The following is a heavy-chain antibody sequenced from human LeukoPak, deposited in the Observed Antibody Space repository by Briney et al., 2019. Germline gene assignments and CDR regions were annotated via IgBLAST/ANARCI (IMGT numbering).Heavy chain of an antibody. CDR1: AYTFTGYY. CDR2: MNPKNGDT. J-gene: IGHJ5*02. CDR3: ARWVASPSRGWFDP. D-gene: IGHD3-22*01. V-gene: IGHV1-2*02. Sequence: GASVTVSCKASAYTFTGYYVHWVRQAPGQGLEWMGWMNPKNGDTNYAQKFQGRVTMTRDTSISTAYMELNSLRFDDTAVYYCARWVASPSRGWFDPWGQGTLVTVSS.